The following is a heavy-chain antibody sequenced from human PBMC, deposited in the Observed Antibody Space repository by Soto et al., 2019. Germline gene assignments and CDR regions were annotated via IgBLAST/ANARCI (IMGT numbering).Heavy chain of an antibody. CDR3: ARVLKSSGWDNDVFDI. V-gene: IGHV3-23*01. CDR1: GFTFSTYA. D-gene: IGHD6-19*01. Sequence: GGSLRLSCAASGFTFSTYAMAWVRQAPGKGLEWVSGVSASGLNTDYADPVKGRFYISRDNAKNTLYLQMSTLRAEDTAVYYCARVLKSSGWDNDVFDIWGQGTMVTVSS. CDR2: VSASGLNT. J-gene: IGHJ3*02.